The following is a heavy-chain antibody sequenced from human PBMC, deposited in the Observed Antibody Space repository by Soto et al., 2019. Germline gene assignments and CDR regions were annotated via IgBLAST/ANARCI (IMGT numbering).Heavy chain of an antibody. CDR3: ARELLLYYYYYCGLDG. V-gene: IGHV4-34*01. CDR2: INHSGST. D-gene: IGHD3-3*01. Sequence: TLCLTIACESDRVFCWTGMQQSRGRGLEWFGEINHSGSTNYNQYLNSRVTISVDTSKNQFSLKLSSVTAADTAGSYCARELLLYYYYYCGLDGWGQWTTGTVS. J-gene: IGHJ6*02. CDR1: CESDRVFC.